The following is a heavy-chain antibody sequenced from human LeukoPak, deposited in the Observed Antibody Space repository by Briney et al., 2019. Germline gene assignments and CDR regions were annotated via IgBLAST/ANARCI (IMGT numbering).Heavy chain of an antibody. CDR3: ARARRYYDSSGYSI. J-gene: IGHJ4*02. D-gene: IGHD3-22*01. V-gene: IGHV4-39*07. CDR1: GGSISTRDYY. Sequence: SETLSLTCTVSGGSISTRDYYGAWIRQPPGKGLEWIGEINHSGSTNYNPSLKSRVTISVDTSKNQFSLKLSSVTAADTAVYYCARARRYYDSSGYSIWGQGTLVTVSS. CDR2: INHSGST.